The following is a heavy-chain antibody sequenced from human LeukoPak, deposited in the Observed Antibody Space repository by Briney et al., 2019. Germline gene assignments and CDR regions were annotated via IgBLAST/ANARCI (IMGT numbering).Heavy chain of an antibody. CDR3: AKPTSGSYYGEYFQH. CDR2: ISSSGSTI. Sequence: PGGSLRLSCAASGFTFSSYEMNWVRQAPGKGLEWVSYISSSGSTIYYADSVKGRFTISRDNAKNSLYLQMNSLRAEDTAVYYCAKPTSGSYYGEYFQHWGQGTLVTVSS. CDR1: GFTFSSYE. D-gene: IGHD1-26*01. V-gene: IGHV3-48*03. J-gene: IGHJ1*01.